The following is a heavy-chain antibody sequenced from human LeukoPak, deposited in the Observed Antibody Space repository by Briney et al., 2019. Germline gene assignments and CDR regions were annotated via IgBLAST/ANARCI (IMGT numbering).Heavy chain of an antibody. D-gene: IGHD1-1*01. V-gene: IGHV2-5*01. CDR3: AHLTTSAYYYDY. CDR1: GFSVSSSGVA. Sequence: ESGPTLVNPTETLTLTCTCSGFSVSSSGVAVGWIRQPPGKALEWLGHIYWNDEDRYSTSLKSRLTITKDTSENQVVLTMTNMDPVDTATYYCAHLTTSAYYYDYWGQGTLVTVSS. J-gene: IGHJ4*02. CDR2: IYWNDED.